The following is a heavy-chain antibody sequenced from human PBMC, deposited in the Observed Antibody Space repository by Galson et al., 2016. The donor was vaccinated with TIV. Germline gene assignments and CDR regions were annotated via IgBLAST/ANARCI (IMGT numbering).Heavy chain of an antibody. CDR2: NIPMLGIT. V-gene: IGHV1-69*04. D-gene: IGHD7-27*01. Sequence: SVKVSCKASGGTFSSYAFSWVRQAPGQGLEWVGRNIPMLGITNYAQKFQGRVTITADISTTTANMELSSLRSEDTAVYYCAWGPSEYLRNSHFDYWGQGALVTVSS. CDR3: AWGPSEYLRNSHFDY. CDR1: GGTFSSYA. J-gene: IGHJ4*02.